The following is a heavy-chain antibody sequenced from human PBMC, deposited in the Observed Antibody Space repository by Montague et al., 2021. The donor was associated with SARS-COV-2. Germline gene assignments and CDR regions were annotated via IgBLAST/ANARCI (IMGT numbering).Heavy chain of an antibody. CDR3: AKTHRYYNRNFDY. V-gene: IGHV3-23*03. CDR2: IYSGGGST. Sequence: SLRLSCAASGFTFSSYAMSWVRQAPGKGLEWVSIIYSGGGSTYYADSVKGRFTISRDNSKNTLYLQMNSMIAEDTAVYYCAKTHRYYNRNFDYWGQGTLVTVSS. D-gene: IGHD3-22*01. J-gene: IGHJ4*02. CDR1: GFTFSSYA.